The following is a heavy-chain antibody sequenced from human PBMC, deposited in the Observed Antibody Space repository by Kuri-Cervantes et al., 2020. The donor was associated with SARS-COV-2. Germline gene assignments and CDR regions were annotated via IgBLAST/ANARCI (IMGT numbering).Heavy chain of an antibody. D-gene: IGHD3-3*01. CDR3: ARYFGVITVDY. J-gene: IGHJ4*02. CDR2: IYYSGTT. CDR1: GGSISSSSYY. V-gene: IGHV4-39*01. Sequence: GSLRLSCTVSGGSISSSSYYWGWIRQPPGKGLEWIGSIYYSGTTYYNPSLKSRVTISLDTSKNQLSLNLNSVTAADTAVYYCARYFGVITVDYWGRGTLVTVSS.